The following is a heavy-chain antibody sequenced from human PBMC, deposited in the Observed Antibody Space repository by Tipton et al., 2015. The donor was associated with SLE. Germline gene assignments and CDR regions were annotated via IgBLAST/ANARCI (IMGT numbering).Heavy chain of an antibody. CDR1: GGSISSGGYS. Sequence: LRLSCAVSGGSISSGGYSWSWIRQPPGKGLEWTGYIYHSGSTYYNPSLKSRVTISVDRSKNQFSLKLSPVTAADTAVYYCARVAYCGGDCSFHGMDVWGQGTTVTVSS. CDR3: ARVAYCGGDCSFHGMDV. V-gene: IGHV4-30-2*01. CDR2: IYHSGST. D-gene: IGHD2-21*01. J-gene: IGHJ6*02.